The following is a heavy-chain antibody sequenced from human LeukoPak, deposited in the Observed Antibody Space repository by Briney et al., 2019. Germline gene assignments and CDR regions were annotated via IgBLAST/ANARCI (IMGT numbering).Heavy chain of an antibody. CDR2: IYHSGST. D-gene: IGHD2-2*01. J-gene: IGHJ3*02. CDR3: ARGGSTSSYAFDI. V-gene: IGHV4-4*02. CDR1: GGSISSSNW. Sequence: SETLSLTCAVSGGSISSSNWWSWVRQPPGKGLEWIGEIYHSGSTNYNPSLKSRVTISVDKSKNQFSLKLSSVTAADTAVYYRARGGSTSSYAFDIWGQGTMVTVSS.